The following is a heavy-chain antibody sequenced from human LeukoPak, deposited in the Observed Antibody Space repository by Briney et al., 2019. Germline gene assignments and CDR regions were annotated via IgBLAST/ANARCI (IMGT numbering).Heavy chain of an antibody. V-gene: IGHV6-1*01. Sequence: SQTLSLTCAISGDSVSSNSAAWNWIRQSPSRGLEWLGRTHYRSKWYNDYAVSVKSRITINPDTSKNQFSLRLNSVTPEDTAVYYCARQGDYYDSSGYTHDYWGQGTLVTVSS. J-gene: IGHJ4*02. CDR3: ARQGDYYDSSGYTHDY. CDR1: GDSVSSNSAA. CDR2: THYRSKWYN. D-gene: IGHD3-22*01.